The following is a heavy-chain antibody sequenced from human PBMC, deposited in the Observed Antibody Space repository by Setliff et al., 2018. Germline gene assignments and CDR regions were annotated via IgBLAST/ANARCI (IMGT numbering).Heavy chain of an antibody. Sequence: ASVKVSCKASGYTFTSYGISWVRQAPGQGLEWMGWISTYNGDTDYAQKLQDRLTMTTDTSTSTVYMELRSLRSDDTAVYYCVRGVYSSSFGYYHYYMDVWGKGTTVAVSS. D-gene: IGHD6-6*01. CDR1: GYTFTSYG. CDR2: ISTYNGDT. J-gene: IGHJ6*03. V-gene: IGHV1-18*01. CDR3: VRGVYSSSFGYYHYYMDV.